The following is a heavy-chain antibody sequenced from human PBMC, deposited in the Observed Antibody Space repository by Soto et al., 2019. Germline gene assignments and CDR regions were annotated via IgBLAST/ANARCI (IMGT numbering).Heavy chain of an antibody. Sequence: GGSLRLSCAASGFTFSSYGMHWVRQAPGKGLEWVAVISYDGSNKYYADSVKGRFTISRDNSKNTLYLQMNSLRAEDTAVYYCALRITMIVVVITVWVYYYYYGMDVWGQGTTVTVSS. CDR3: ALRITMIVVVITVWVYYYYYGMDV. V-gene: IGHV3-30*03. CDR2: ISYDGSNK. D-gene: IGHD3-22*01. CDR1: GFTFSSYG. J-gene: IGHJ6*02.